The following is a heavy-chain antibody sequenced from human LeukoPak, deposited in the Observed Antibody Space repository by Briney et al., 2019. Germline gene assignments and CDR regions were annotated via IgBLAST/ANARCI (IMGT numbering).Heavy chain of an antibody. D-gene: IGHD1-1*01. V-gene: IGHV3-23*01. J-gene: IGHJ6*02. CDR1: GFTFSSFA. CDR2: ISGSGGST. CDR3: AKENGIGYYYGMDV. Sequence: GGSLRLSCAASGFTFSSFAMSWVRQAPGKGLEWVSAISGSGGSTYYADSVKGRFTISRDNSKNTLYLQMNSLRAEDTAVYYCAKENGIGYYYGMDVWGQGTTVTVSS.